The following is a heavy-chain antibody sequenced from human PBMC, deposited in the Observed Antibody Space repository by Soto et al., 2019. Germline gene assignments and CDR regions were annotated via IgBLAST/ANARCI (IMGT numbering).Heavy chain of an antibody. CDR2: ILHNGSI. V-gene: IGHV4-4*02. CDR1: GDSIINGHW. Sequence: QVQLQESGPGLVKPSGILSLTCAVSGDSIINGHWWSWVRQPPGKGLEWIGEILHNGSINYNPSLKSRVTISVDTSKNQFSLKLTSVTAADTAVYYCARAGTWFGDPGGVDYWGQGTLVTVSS. J-gene: IGHJ4*02. CDR3: ARAGTWFGDPGGVDY. D-gene: IGHD3-10*01.